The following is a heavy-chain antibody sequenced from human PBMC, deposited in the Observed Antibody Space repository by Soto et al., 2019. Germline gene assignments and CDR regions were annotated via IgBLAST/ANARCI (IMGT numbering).Heavy chain of an antibody. CDR2: FDPEDGEA. Sequence: ASVKVSCKVSGYTLTELSMHWVRQAPGKGLEWMGGFDPEDGEAIYAQKFQGRVTMTEDTSTDTAYMELSSLRSEDTAVYYCETCGSDTAMAYNYYYYYGMDVWGQGTTVTVSS. CDR1: GYTLTELS. V-gene: IGHV1-24*01. J-gene: IGHJ6*02. D-gene: IGHD5-18*01. CDR3: ETCGSDTAMAYNYYYYYGMDV.